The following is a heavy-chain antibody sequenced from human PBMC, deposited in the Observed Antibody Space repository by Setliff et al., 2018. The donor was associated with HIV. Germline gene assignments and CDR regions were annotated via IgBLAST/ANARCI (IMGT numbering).Heavy chain of an antibody. Sequence: GASVKVSCKASGYTLTDFYIHWVRQAPGQGLEWMGWITPNSGGTAYAGKFQGRVTLTRDTSINTAYMEVTRLTSDDTAAYYCAGVSSQFSEWRKDYFEYWGQGSLVTVSS. CDR1: GYTLTDFY. D-gene: IGHD3-3*01. CDR3: AGVSSQFSEWRKDYFEY. V-gene: IGHV1-2*02. CDR2: ITPNSGGT. J-gene: IGHJ4*02.